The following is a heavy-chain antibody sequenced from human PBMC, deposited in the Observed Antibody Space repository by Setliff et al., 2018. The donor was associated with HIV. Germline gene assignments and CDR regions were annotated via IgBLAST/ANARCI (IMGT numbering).Heavy chain of an antibody. J-gene: IGHJ3*02. Sequence: ASVKVSCKTSGYTFTNFAISWVRRAPGQGLEWMGWINGYNGNTNYAQNFQGRVTMTTDTTSSTAYMELRSLRSDDTAMYYCARIRAAALLNAFDIWGQGTMVTVSS. CDR2: INGYNGNT. D-gene: IGHD2-15*01. CDR1: GYTFTNFA. CDR3: ARIRAAALLNAFDI. V-gene: IGHV1-18*01.